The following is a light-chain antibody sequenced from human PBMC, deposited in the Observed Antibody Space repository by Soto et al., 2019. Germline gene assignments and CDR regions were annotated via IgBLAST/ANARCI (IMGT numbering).Light chain of an antibody. CDR2: GAS. CDR3: QQYNNWPFT. Sequence: EIVMTQSPATLSVSPGERATLSCRASQSVSSNLAWYRQKPGQAPRLLIYGASTRATGIPARFSGSGSGTEFTLTISSLQSEDFAVYYCQQYNNWPFTFGGGTKVDI. CDR1: QSVSSN. J-gene: IGKJ4*01. V-gene: IGKV3-15*01.